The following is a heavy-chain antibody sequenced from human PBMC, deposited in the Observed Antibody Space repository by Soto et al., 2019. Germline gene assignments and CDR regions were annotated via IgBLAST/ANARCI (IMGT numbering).Heavy chain of an antibody. Sequence: EVQLLESGGDLVQPGGSLRLSCAASGFTFSSYAMNWVRQAPGKGLEWVSAISGSGGNTFYADSVKGRFTISSDISNTTTFLQMHSLSAEDTAIYYCAMLNSGSYSYHGMDVWGQGTTVIVSS. D-gene: IGHD1-26*01. CDR3: AMLNSGSYSYHGMDV. CDR1: GFTFSSYA. J-gene: IGHJ6*02. V-gene: IGHV3-23*01. CDR2: ISGSGGNT.